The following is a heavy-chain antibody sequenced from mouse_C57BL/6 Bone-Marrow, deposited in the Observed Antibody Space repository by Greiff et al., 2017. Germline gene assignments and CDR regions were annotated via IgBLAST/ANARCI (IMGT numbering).Heavy chain of an antibody. J-gene: IGHJ3*01. CDR2: INPSSGYT. V-gene: IGHV1-7*01. D-gene: IGHD2-2*01. CDR3: AREHYGYDQAWFAY. Sequence: VKLQESGAELAKPGASVKLSCKASGYTFTSYWMHLVKQRPGQGLEWIGYINPSSGYTKYNQKFKDKATLTADKSSSTAYMQLSSLTDEVSAVYYCAREHYGYDQAWFAYWGQGTLVTVSA. CDR1: GYTFTSYW.